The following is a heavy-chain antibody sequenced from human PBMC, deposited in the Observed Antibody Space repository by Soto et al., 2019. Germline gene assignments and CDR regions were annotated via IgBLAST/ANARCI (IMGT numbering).Heavy chain of an antibody. V-gene: IGHV3-15*07. CDR3: TTLTPHYDILTGYYIFDY. D-gene: IGHD3-9*01. CDR1: GFTFSNAW. J-gene: IGHJ4*02. CDR2: IKSKTDGGTT. Sequence: GGSLRLSCAASGFTFSNAWMNWVRQAPGKGLEWVGRIKSKTDGGTTDYAAPVKGRFTISRDDSKNTLYLQMNSLKTEDTAVYYCTTLTPHYDILTGYYIFDYWGQGTLVTVSS.